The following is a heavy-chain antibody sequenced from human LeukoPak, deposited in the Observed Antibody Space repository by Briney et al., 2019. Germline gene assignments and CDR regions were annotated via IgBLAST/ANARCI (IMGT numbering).Heavy chain of an antibody. Sequence: GGSLRLSCAASGFTFSSYWMHWVRQAPGKGLLWVPRINSDGSSTTYADSVKGRFTISRDNAKNTLYLQMNSLRAEDTAVYYCARDTIEVPGAFDYWGQGALVTVSS. CDR1: GFTFSSYW. CDR2: INSDGSST. D-gene: IGHD7-27*01. J-gene: IGHJ4*02. V-gene: IGHV3-74*01. CDR3: ARDTIEVPGAFDY.